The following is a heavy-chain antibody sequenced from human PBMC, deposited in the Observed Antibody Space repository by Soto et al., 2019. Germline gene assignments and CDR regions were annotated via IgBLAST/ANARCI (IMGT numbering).Heavy chain of an antibody. CDR1: AGSISNYY. CDR2: IYDSGDT. V-gene: IGHV4-59*01. Sequence: SQTLSLTCTVSAGSISNYYWSWIHQPRGEGLQWIGYIYDSGDTSYYPCLESRVTISVDTCKNQFSLQLSSVPAAEAAVYYCERIRGGGGHSCSDFCDKGTRGTFSS. D-gene: IGHD5-18*01. J-gene: IGHJ6*04. CDR3: ERIRGGGGHSCSDF.